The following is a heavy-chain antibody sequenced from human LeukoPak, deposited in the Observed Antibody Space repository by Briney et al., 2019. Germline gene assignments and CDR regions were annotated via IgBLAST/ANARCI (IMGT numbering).Heavy chain of an antibody. J-gene: IGHJ6*02. D-gene: IGHD6-19*01. CDR1: GGTFSSYA. CDR3: ARDSTGYSSGWYLGYGMDV. CDR2: IIPIFGTA. Sequence: PVKVSCKASGGTFSSYAISWVRQAPGQGFEWMGGIIPIFGTANYAQKFQGRVTITADESTSTAYMELSSLRSEDTAVYYCARDSTGYSSGWYLGYGMDVWSQGTTVTVSS. V-gene: IGHV1-69*01.